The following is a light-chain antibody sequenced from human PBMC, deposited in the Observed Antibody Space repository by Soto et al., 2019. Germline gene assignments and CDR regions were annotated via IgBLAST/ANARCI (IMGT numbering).Light chain of an antibody. V-gene: IGLV2-11*01. CDR2: DVT. CDR3: CSYAGAYIYV. CDR1: SSDIGVYNY. Sequence: QPALTQPRSVSGSPGQSVTISCTGTSSDIGVYNYVSWYQQLPGKAPKLLISDVTKRPSGVPDRFSGSKSGNTASLTISGLQAEDEADYYCCSYAGAYIYVFGTGTKVTVL. J-gene: IGLJ1*01.